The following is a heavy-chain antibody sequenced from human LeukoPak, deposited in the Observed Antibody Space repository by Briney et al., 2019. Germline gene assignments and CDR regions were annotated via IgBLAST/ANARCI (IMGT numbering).Heavy chain of an antibody. D-gene: IGHD3-22*01. V-gene: IGHV4-38-2*01. J-gene: IGHJ4*02. CDR1: GYSINHGYY. CDR2: IYQTGST. Sequence: SETLSLTCAVSGYSINHGYYWGWIRQPPGKGLEWIGSIYQTGSTYYNPSVKSRVTISVDTSKNQFSLKLSSVTAADTAVYYCARTYYDSSDYYYSRGFYFDYWGQGTLVIFSS. CDR3: ARTYYDSSDYYYSRGFYFDY.